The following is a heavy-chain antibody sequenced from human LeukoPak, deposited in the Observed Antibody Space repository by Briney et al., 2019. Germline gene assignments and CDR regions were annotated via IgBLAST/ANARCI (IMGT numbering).Heavy chain of an antibody. V-gene: IGHV4-4*02. Sequence: SETLSLTCAVSGGSISSSNWWSWVRQPPGKGLEWIGEIYHSGSTNYNPSLKSRVTISVDKSKNQFSLKLSSVTAADTAVYYCARVGYTSSWYYFDYWGQGTLVTVSS. D-gene: IGHD6-13*01. CDR1: GGSISSSNW. J-gene: IGHJ4*02. CDR3: ARVGYTSSWYYFDY. CDR2: IYHSGST.